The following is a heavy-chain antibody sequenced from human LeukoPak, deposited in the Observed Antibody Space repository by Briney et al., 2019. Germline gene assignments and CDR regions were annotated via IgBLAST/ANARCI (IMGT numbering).Heavy chain of an antibody. J-gene: IGHJ4*02. Sequence: SQTLSLTCSVSGDSINNGLYYWTWIRQHPQKGLQWLGYVYNRGTTYYNPSLESRLTMSLDTSQNVFSLRLTSVTAADTAVYYCARSIRGGYNALANWGQGTRVTVSS. CDR2: VYNRGTT. D-gene: IGHD3-10*01. CDR3: ARSIRGGYNALAN. CDR1: GDSINNGLYY. V-gene: IGHV4-31*03.